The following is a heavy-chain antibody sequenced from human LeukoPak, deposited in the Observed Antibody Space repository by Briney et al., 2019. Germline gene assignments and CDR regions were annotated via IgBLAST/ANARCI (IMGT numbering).Heavy chain of an antibody. CDR1: GFTFSSYG. CDR2: ISYDGSNK. Sequence: GGSLRLSCAASGFTFSSYGMHWVRQAPGKGLEWVAVISYDGSNKYYADSVKGRFTISRENSKNTLYLQMNSLRAEDTAVYYCAIVPAAMHNYWGQGTLVTVSS. J-gene: IGHJ4*02. D-gene: IGHD2-2*01. V-gene: IGHV3-30*03. CDR3: AIVPAAMHNY.